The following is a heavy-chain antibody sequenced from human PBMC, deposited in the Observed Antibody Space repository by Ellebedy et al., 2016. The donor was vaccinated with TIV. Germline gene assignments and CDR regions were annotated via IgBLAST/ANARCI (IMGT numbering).Heavy chain of an antibody. CDR3: ARVRDSYDSSGYYYDAFNI. CDR1: GFTFSNYW. Sequence: PGGSLRLSCVASGFTFSNYWMHWVRQVPGKGPVWVSRINSDGSYTSYADSVEGRFTISRDNAENTLYIQMTSVRAEDTALYYCARVRDSYDSSGYYYDAFNIWGQGTLVTVSS. J-gene: IGHJ3*02. V-gene: IGHV3-74*01. D-gene: IGHD3-22*01. CDR2: INSDGSYT.